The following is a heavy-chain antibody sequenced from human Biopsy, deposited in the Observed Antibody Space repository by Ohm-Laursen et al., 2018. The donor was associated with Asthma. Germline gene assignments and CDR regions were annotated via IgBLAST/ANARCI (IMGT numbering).Heavy chain of an antibody. D-gene: IGHD7-27*01. V-gene: IGHV1-69*13. CDR2: IIPIFGTA. CDR1: GGTFSSYA. CDR3: ARSSHINWGGYFDY. J-gene: IGHJ4*02. Sequence: ASVKVSCKASGGTFSSYAISWVRQAPGQGLEWMGGIIPIFGTANYAQKFQGRVTITEAESTSTAYMELSSLRSGDTAVYYCARSSHINWGGYFDYWGQGTLVTVSS.